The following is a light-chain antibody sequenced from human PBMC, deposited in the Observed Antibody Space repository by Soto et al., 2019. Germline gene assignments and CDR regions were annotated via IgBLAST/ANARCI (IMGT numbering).Light chain of an antibody. J-gene: IGKJ4*02. CDR2: AAS. CDR3: QVHDHLLRA. V-gene: IGKV3-15*01. Sequence: EIVMTQSPATLSVSPGDTATLSCRASQSVSDSLAWYQQRPGQAPRLLIFAASTRATGLPDRFRGSGSGTDSTLPSGGLECKRSPVCSWQVHDHLLRAFAGGTKVDIK. CDR1: QSVSDS.